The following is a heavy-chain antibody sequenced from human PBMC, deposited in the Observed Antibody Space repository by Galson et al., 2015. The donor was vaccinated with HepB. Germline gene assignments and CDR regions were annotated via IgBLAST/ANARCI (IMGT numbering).Heavy chain of an antibody. CDR1: GYTFSSYW. D-gene: IGHD4-23*01. J-gene: IGHJ6*02. CDR2: INSGGSST. Sequence: SVKVSCKASGYTFSSYWMHWVRQAPGKGLVWVARINSGGSSTSYADTVKGRVTISRDNAKNTLYLDMNRLRAEDTAVYYCARELATTTVVGGMDVWGQGTTVTVSS. CDR3: ARELATTTVVGGMDV. V-gene: IGHV3-74*01.